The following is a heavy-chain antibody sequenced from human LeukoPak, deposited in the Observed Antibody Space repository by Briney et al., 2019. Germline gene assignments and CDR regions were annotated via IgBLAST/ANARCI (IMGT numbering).Heavy chain of an antibody. CDR1: GFTFSSYG. J-gene: IGHJ1*01. CDR2: IGLSSSAI. CDR3: ARDSGRYNWNYFDFQH. V-gene: IGHV3-48*01. D-gene: IGHD1-7*01. Sequence: GSLRLSCAASGFTFSSYGMHWVRQAPGKGLEWLSYIGLSSSAISYADSVKGRFTISRDNAKNSLYLQLNSLRAEDTAVYYCARDSGRYNWNYFDFQHWGQGTLVTVSS.